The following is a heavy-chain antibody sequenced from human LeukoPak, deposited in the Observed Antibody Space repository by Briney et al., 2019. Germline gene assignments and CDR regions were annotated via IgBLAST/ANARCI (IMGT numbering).Heavy chain of an antibody. J-gene: IGHJ6*02. CDR2: IYYSGST. CDR3: ARSPRITIFEVVRYGMDV. D-gene: IGHD3-3*01. Sequence: SETLSLTCTVSGGSISSYYWSWIRQPPGKGLEWIGYIYYSGSTNYNPSLKSRVTISVDTSKNQFSLKLSSVTAADTAVYYCARSPRITIFEVVRYGMDVWGQGTTVTVSS. CDR1: GGSISSYY. V-gene: IGHV4-59*01.